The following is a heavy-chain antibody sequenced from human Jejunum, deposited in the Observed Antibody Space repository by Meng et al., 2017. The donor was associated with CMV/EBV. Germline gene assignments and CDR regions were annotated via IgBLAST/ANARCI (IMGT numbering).Heavy chain of an antibody. CDR1: GCTFSSYA. Sequence: ASGCTFSSYAMHWVRQAPGKGLEWVAVIPFDGNNEHYADSVKGRFTISRDNSKNTLYLQVNSLRPEDTGVYYCARGTGSGSWLIDSWGQGTLVTVSS. CDR2: IPFDGNNE. CDR3: ARGTGSGSWLIDS. V-gene: IGHV3-30*04. D-gene: IGHD6-13*01. J-gene: IGHJ4*02.